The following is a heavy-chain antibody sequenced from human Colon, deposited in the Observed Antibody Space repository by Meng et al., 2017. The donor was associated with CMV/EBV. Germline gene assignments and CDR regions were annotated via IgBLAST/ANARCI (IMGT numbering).Heavy chain of an antibody. Sequence: EVQLVESGGGQVKPGGSLRLSCAASGFNFSIQRMNWVRQAPGKGLEWVSSITRSSSQIHYAESVKGRFTISRDNAKNSLYLQMDSLRAEDTAGYYCARGRYDFWSGGDNWGQGTLVTVAS. V-gene: IGHV3-21*01. CDR1: GFNFSIQR. CDR2: ITRSSSQI. D-gene: IGHD3-3*01. CDR3: ARGRYDFWSGGDN. J-gene: IGHJ4*02.